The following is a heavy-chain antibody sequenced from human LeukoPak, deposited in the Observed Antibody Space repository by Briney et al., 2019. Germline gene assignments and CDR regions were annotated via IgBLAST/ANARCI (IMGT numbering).Heavy chain of an antibody. CDR2: LYASCCNG. V-gene: IGHV5-51*01. CDR3: ARDFHGAWFGF. CDR1: GFYFTTCV. Sequence: GASLQISCKCSGFYFTTCVISGGRQLPGEGLGWGVNLYASCCNGSYSPSLQRLVTMSADKSITTFFLWWSRLASADTAIYYFARDFHGAWFGFWGQGSLVTVSS. J-gene: IGHJ4*02. D-gene: IGHD3-3*01.